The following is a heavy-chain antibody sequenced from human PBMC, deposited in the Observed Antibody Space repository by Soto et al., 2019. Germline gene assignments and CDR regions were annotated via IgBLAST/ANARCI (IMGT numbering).Heavy chain of an antibody. V-gene: IGHV1-69*06. J-gene: IGHJ6*02. CDR3: ARDRSRIQLWLPYYYYGMDV. Sequence: SVKVSCKASGGTFSSYAISWVRQAPGQGLEWMGGIIPIFGTANYAQKFQGRVTITADKSTSTAYMELSSLRSEDTAVYYCARDRSRIQLWLPYYYYGMDVWGQGTAVTVSS. CDR2: IIPIFGTA. CDR1: GGTFSSYA. D-gene: IGHD5-18*01.